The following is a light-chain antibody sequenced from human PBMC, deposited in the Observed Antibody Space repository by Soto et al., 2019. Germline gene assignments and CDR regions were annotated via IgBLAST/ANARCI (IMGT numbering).Light chain of an antibody. CDR1: QSISNS. J-gene: IGKJ1*01. V-gene: IGKV1-5*03. CDR2: KAS. Sequence: DIQMTQSPSTLSASVGDRVTITCRATQSISNSLDWYQQKPGKAPKLLIYKASSLESGVPSRFSGSGSGTEFTLTITNLQPGDFATYYCQQYNRYWTFGQGTKVEIK. CDR3: QQYNRYWT.